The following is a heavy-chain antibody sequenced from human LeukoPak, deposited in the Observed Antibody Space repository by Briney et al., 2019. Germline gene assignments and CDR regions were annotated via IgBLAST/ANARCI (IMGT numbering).Heavy chain of an antibody. CDR2: INPNNGGT. D-gene: IGHD3-22*01. J-gene: IGHJ3*02. Sequence: GASVTVSFKASGYTFTGYYIHWVRQAPGQGLDWMGRINPNNGGTNYAQKFQGRVTMTRDMSMSTAYMELSRLRSDDTAVYYCAGEDNSSGYRPFDIWGQGTMVTVPS. CDR1: GYTFTGYY. V-gene: IGHV1-2*06. CDR3: AGEDNSSGYRPFDI.